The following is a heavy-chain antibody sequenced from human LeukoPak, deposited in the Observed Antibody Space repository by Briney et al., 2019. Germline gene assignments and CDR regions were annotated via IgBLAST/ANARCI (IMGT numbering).Heavy chain of an antibody. J-gene: IGHJ4*02. CDR3: ASGYYYDSSGSLSTFDY. D-gene: IGHD3-22*01. CDR1: GGSISSYY. CDR2: IYTSGST. V-gene: IGHV4-4*07. Sequence: PSETLSLTCTASGGSISSYYWSWIRQPAGKGLEWIGRIYTSGSTNYNPSLKSRVTISVDKSKNQFSLKLSSVTAADTAVYYCASGYYYDSSGSLSTFDYWGQGTLVTVSS.